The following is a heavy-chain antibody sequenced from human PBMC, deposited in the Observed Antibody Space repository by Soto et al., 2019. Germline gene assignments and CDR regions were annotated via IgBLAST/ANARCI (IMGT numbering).Heavy chain of an antibody. CDR3: AKGKSLAGQE. Sequence: EVQLVESGGGLVQPGGSLRLSCAASGFTFSSYWMSWVRQAPGKGLEWVANIKQDGSDKYYVDSVKGRFTISRDNAKNSLYLQMNSLTAEDTAIYYCAKGKSLAGQEWGQGTLVIVSS. V-gene: IGHV3-7*05. D-gene: IGHD6-6*01. CDR1: GFTFSSYW. J-gene: IGHJ4*02. CDR2: IKQDGSDK.